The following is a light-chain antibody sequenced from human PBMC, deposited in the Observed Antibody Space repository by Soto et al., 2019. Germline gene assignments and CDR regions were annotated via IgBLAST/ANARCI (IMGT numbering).Light chain of an antibody. Sequence: SALTQPPSVSGSPGQSVTISCTGTSSDVGSYNRVSWYQQPPGTAPKLMICQVSNRPSGVPDRFSGSKSGNTASLTISGLQAEYEADYYCSSYTSSGTWVFGGGTKLTVL. CDR2: QVS. CDR3: SSYTSSGTWV. J-gene: IGLJ3*02. CDR1: SSDVGSYNR. V-gene: IGLV2-18*02.